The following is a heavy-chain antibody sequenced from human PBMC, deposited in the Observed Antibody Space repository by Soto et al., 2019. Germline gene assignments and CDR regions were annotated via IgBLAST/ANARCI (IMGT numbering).Heavy chain of an antibody. CDR3: ATLPPRIVVVVLPIPS. CDR1: GGSISSGGYS. V-gene: IGHV4-30-2*01. CDR2: IYHSGST. D-gene: IGHD2-15*01. J-gene: IGHJ4*02. Sequence: PSETLSLTCAVSGGSISSGGYSWSWIRQPPGKGLEWIGYIYHSGSTYYKPSLKSRVTISVDKSNNQFSLNLKSVTAADTAVYYCATLPPRIVVVVLPIPSWGQGTLVTVSS.